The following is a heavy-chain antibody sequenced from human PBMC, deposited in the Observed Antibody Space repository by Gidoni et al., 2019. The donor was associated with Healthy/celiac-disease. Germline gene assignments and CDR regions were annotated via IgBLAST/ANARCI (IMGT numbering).Heavy chain of an antibody. CDR2: IVVGSGNT. Sequence: QMQLVQSGPEVKKPGTSVKVSCTASGFTFTRSAMQWGRQARGQRLAWIGWIVVGSGNTNYAQKFQERVTITRDMSTSTAYMELSSLRYEDTAVYYCAADGTGSGSYFKGYYFDYWGQGTLVTVSS. CDR3: AADGTGSGSYFKGYYFDY. CDR1: GFTFTRSA. D-gene: IGHD3-10*01. V-gene: IGHV1-58*02. J-gene: IGHJ4*02.